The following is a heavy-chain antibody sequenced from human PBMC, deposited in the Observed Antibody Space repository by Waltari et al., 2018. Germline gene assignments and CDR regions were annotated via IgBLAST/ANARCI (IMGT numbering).Heavy chain of an antibody. CDR1: GFTVSSNY. V-gene: IGHV3-53*01. Sequence: EVQLVESGGGLIQPGGSLRLSCAASGFTVSSNYMSWVRQAPGKGLEWVSVIYSGGSTYYADSVKVRFTISRDNSKNTLYLQMNSLRAEDTAVYYCARGVLLRSYYFDYWGQGTLVTVSS. CDR2: IYSGGST. CDR3: ARGVLLRSYYFDY. J-gene: IGHJ4*02. D-gene: IGHD4-17*01.